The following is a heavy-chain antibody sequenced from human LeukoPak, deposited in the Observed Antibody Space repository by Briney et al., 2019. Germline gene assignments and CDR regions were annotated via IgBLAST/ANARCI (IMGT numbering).Heavy chain of an antibody. J-gene: IGHJ4*02. D-gene: IGHD3-16*01. Sequence: GGSLRLSCAASGLVFDDYTMHWVRQAPGKGLEWVSLISWDGVIAHYSDSVKGRFTISRDNSKNSLYLQMNSLRTEDSALYYCAKEVSGGSYYEWVENWGQGTLVTVSS. CDR3: AKEVSGGSYYEWVEN. CDR2: ISWDGVIA. CDR1: GLVFDDYT. V-gene: IGHV3-43*01.